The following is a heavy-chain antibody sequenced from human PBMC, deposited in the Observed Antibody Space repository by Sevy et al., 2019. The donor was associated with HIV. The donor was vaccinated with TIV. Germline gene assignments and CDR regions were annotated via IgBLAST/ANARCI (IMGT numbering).Heavy chain of an antibody. V-gene: IGHV4-34*01. CDR3: ARGVTVTTVPYYFDY. CDR1: SGSFSAYY. CDR2: INHSGST. J-gene: IGHJ4*02. Sequence: SETLSLTCAVYSGSFSAYYWSWIRQPPGKGLEWIGEINHSGSTNYNPSLKSRVTISLHTSKNKFSLKLTSVTAADTAVYYCARGVTVTTVPYYFDYWGQGTLVTVSS. D-gene: IGHD4-4*01.